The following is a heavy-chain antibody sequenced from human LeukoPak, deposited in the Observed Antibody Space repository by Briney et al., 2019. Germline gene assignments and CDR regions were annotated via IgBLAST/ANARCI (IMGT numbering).Heavy chain of an antibody. CDR1: GFSFRDYA. Sequence: VGSLRLSCAASGFSFRDYAMSWVRQAPGKGLEWVSLIGGDVGRTYYADSVKGRFTISRDNSKNTLYLQMDSLRAEDTAVYYCAKDPVIYHGGSGGDSFDYWSQATLVTVSS. CDR2: IGGDVGRT. CDR3: AKDPVIYHGGSGGDSFDY. V-gene: IGHV3-23*01. J-gene: IGHJ4*02. D-gene: IGHD6-19*01.